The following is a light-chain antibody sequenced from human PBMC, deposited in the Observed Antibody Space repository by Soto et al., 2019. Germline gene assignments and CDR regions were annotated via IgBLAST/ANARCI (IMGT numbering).Light chain of an antibody. CDR3: QVYDGSLFT. V-gene: IGKV3-20*01. Sequence: DIVLTQAPGTLSLSPGERATLSCRASQSVSNSLLTWYQQKPGQAPRPLIYGANNKATGVPDRFSGSGSGTEFTLSISRLEPEDFVVYYCQVYDGSLFTFGPGTKVDFK. CDR1: QSVSNSL. CDR2: GAN. J-gene: IGKJ3*01.